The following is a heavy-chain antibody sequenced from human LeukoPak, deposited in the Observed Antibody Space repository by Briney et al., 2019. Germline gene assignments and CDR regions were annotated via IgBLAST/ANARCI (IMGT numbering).Heavy chain of an antibody. V-gene: IGHV3-15*07. J-gene: IGHJ4*02. CDR3: STDSIITIFRVEILSGAAY. Sequence: PGGSLRLSCAASGFTFSSYEMNWVRQAPGKGLEWVGRIKSKSDGGTTDYAAPVKGRFTTSRDDSKTTLYLQMNSLKTEDTAVYFCSTDSIITIFRVEILSGAAYWGQGSLVTVSS. CDR1: GFTFSSYE. D-gene: IGHD3-3*01. CDR2: IKSKSDGGTT.